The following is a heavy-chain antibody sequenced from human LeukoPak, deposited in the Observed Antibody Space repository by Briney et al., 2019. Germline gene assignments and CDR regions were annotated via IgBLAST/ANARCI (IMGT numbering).Heavy chain of an antibody. CDR1: GGSISSYY. V-gene: IGHV4-4*07. Sequence: SETLSLTCSVSGGSISSYYWNWIRQPAGKGLEWIGRLYISGSTYYNPSLKSRVTISVDTSKNQFSLKLSSVTAADTAVYYCARDRSGYSQTWGQGTLVTVSS. D-gene: IGHD5-18*01. CDR2: LYISGST. J-gene: IGHJ5*02. CDR3: ARDRSGYSQT.